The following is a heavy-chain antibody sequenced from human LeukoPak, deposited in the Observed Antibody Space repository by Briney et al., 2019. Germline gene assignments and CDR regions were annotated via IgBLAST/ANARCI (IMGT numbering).Heavy chain of an antibody. CDR2: IRYDGSNK. J-gene: IGHJ6*03. V-gene: IGHV3-30*02. CDR1: GFTFSSYG. D-gene: IGHD3-3*01. Sequence: GGSLRLSCAASGFTFSSYGMHWVRQAPGKGLEWVAFIRYDGSNKYYADSVKGRFTISRDNSKNTLYLQMNSLRAEDTAVYYCAKVLRVFGVGDMDVWGKGTTVTVSS. CDR3: AKVLRVFGVGDMDV.